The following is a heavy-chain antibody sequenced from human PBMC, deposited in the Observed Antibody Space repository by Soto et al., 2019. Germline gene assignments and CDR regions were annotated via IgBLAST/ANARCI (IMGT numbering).Heavy chain of an antibody. J-gene: IGHJ2*01. CDR2: IYDSGST. V-gene: IGHV4-30-4*01. Sequence: QLQLRESGPGLVKPSETLSLTCTVSGGSISGGVGGLYYWSWIRQPPGKGLEWIGYIYDSGSTYYNQSLKSRVTRSVDTSKNQFSPRLSSVTAADTAVYYCAREVIPLTTDWDFDLWGRGTLVTVSS. CDR1: GGSISGGVGGLYY. CDR3: AREVIPLTTDWDFDL. D-gene: IGHD4-17*01.